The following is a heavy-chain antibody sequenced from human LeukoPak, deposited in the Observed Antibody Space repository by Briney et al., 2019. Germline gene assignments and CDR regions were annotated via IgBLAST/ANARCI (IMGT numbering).Heavy chain of an antibody. Sequence: PSETLSLTCAVSGFSINTSYFWGWIRQPPGKGLEWIGTISHSGRTFYNPSLRTRVTISLDTSKNLFSLNLTSVTAADTAVYYCARREERFLVRFFDYWGQGTLVTVSS. CDR1: GFSINTSYF. V-gene: IGHV4-38-2*01. CDR2: ISHSGRT. D-gene: IGHD2-8*02. CDR3: ARREERFLVRFFDY. J-gene: IGHJ4*02.